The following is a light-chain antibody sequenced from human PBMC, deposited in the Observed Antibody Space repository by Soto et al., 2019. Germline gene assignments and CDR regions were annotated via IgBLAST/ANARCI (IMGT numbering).Light chain of an antibody. V-gene: IGLV2-23*02. CDR1: SSDVGSYNL. CDR2: EVS. J-gene: IGLJ1*01. CDR3: CSSAGSSYV. Sequence: QSVLTQPASVSGSPGQSITISCTGTSSDVGSYNLVSWYQQHPGKAPKLMIYEVSKRPSGVSNRFSGSKSGNTASLTISGLQAEDESDYYCCSSAGSSYVFVTGTKVTVL.